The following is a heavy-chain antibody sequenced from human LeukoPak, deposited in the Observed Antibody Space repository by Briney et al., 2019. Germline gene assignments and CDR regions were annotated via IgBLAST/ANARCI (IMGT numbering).Heavy chain of an antibody. V-gene: IGHV3-9*01. CDR2: ISWNSGSI. CDR1: GFTFDDYA. D-gene: IGHD3-10*01. J-gene: IGHJ4*02. CDR3: AKEGASYSVDY. Sequence: GGSLRLSCAASGFTFDDYAIHWVRQAPGKGLEWVSGISWNSGSIGYADSVKGRFTISRDNAKNSLYLQMNSLRAEDTALYYCAKEGASYSVDYWGQGTLVTVSS.